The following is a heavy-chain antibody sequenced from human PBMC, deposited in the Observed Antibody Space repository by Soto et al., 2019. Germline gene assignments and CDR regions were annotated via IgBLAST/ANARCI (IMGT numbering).Heavy chain of an antibody. Sequence: PGGSLRLSCAASGFTFSSYAMSWVRQAPGKGLEWVSAISGSGGSTYYADSVKGRFTISRDNSKNTLYLQMNSLRAEDTAVYYCAPRVVPAAIFSYYYYYGMDVWGQGTTVTVSS. CDR1: GFTFSSYA. J-gene: IGHJ6*02. CDR2: ISGSGGST. V-gene: IGHV3-23*01. CDR3: APRVVPAAIFSYYYYYGMDV. D-gene: IGHD2-2*02.